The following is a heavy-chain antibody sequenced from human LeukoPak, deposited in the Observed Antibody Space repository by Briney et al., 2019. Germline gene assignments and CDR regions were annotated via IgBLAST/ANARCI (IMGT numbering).Heavy chain of an antibody. J-gene: IGHJ4*02. V-gene: IGHV1-2*02. D-gene: IGHD1-26*01. CDR3: ARGIVGDPQDY. Sequence: ASVRVSCKTSGYTFTGHYLHWVRQAPGQGLEWMGWINPNSGGTNYAQTSQGRVTITRDTSISTVHMDLGRLTSDDSAVYYCARGIVGDPQDYWGQGTLVTVSS. CDR2: INPNSGGT. CDR1: GYTFTGHY.